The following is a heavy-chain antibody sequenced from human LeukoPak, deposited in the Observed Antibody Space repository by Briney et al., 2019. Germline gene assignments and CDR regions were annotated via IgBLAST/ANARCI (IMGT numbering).Heavy chain of an antibody. J-gene: IGHJ4*02. CDR2: IYYSGST. Sequence: SETLSLTCTVSGGSISSSSSYWGWIRQPPGKGLEWIGSIYYSGSTYYNPSLKSRATISVNTSKNQFSLKLSSVTAADTAVYYCARFLGEAVADDYWGQGTLVTVSS. V-gene: IGHV4-39*01. D-gene: IGHD6-19*01. CDR3: ARFLGEAVADDY. CDR1: GGSISSSSSY.